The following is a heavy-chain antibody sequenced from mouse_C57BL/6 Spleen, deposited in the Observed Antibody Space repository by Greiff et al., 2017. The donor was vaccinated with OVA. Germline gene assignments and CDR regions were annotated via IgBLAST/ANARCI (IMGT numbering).Heavy chain of an antibody. CDR2: LWRGGST. Sequence: QVQLQQSGPGLVQPSQSLSITCTVSGFSLTSYGVHWVRQSPGKGRGCLGGLWRGGSTDYNAAFIYRLSISKDNSKSQVFFKMNSLQADDTAIYYCARNRGFYGSSPWYFDVWGTGTTVTVSS. D-gene: IGHD1-1*01. J-gene: IGHJ1*03. CDR3: ARNRGFYGSSPWYFDV. V-gene: IGHV2-2*01. CDR1: GFSLTSYG.